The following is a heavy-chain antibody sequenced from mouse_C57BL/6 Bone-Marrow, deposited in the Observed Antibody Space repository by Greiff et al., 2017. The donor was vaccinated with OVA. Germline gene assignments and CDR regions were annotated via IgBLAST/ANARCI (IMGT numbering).Heavy chain of an antibody. Sequence: DVHLVESGEGLVKPGGSLKLSCAASGFTFSSYAMSWVRQTPEKRLEWVAYISSGGDYIYYADTVKGRFTISRDNARNTLYLQMSSLKSEDTAMYYCTRAIYDYDEALGYYYAMDYWGQGTSVTVSS. D-gene: IGHD2-4*01. CDR3: TRAIYDYDEALGYYYAMDY. CDR1: GFTFSSYA. CDR2: ISSGGDYI. J-gene: IGHJ4*01. V-gene: IGHV5-9-1*02.